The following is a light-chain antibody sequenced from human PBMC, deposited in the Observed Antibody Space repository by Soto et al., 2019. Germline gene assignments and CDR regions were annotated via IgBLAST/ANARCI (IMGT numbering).Light chain of an antibody. CDR1: SSNIGSNY. Sequence: QSVLTQPPSASGTPGQRGTISCSGSSSNIGSNYVYWYQQLPGTAPKLLIYRNNQRPSGVPDRFSGSKSGTSASLAISGLRSDDEADYYCAAWDDSLSGPVFGGGIKLTVL. J-gene: IGLJ2*01. CDR2: RNN. V-gene: IGLV1-47*01. CDR3: AAWDDSLSGPV.